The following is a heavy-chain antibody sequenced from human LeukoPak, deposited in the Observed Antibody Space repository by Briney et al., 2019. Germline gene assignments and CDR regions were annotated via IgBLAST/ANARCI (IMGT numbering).Heavy chain of an antibody. D-gene: IGHD2-8*01. Sequence: GGSLRLSCAASGFTVSSNYMSWVRQAPGKGLEWVSVIYSSGSTYYADSVKGRFTISRDNSKNTLYLQMNSLRAEDTAMYYCAKDFRNGYFDYWGQGTLVTVSS. CDR1: GFTVSSNY. CDR3: AKDFRNGYFDY. CDR2: IYSSGST. J-gene: IGHJ4*02. V-gene: IGHV3-66*01.